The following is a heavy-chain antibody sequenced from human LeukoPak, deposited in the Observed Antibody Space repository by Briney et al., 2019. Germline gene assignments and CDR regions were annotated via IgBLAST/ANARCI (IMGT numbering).Heavy chain of an antibody. D-gene: IGHD6-13*01. Sequence: SETLSLTCTVSGGSISSYYWSWIRQPPGKGLEWIGYIYYSGSTNYNPSLKSRVTISVDTSKNQFSLKLSSVTAADTAVYYCARAEGRLGTFHYWGQGTLVTVSS. CDR2: IYYSGST. J-gene: IGHJ4*02. CDR3: ARAEGRLGTFHY. V-gene: IGHV4-59*01. CDR1: GGSISSYY.